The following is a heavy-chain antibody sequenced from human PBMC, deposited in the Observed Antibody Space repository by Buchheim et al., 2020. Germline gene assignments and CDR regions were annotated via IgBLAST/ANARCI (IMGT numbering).Heavy chain of an antibody. CDR3: ARGYRFAYYFDY. CDR2: TYHSGSP. D-gene: IGHD3-16*01. V-gene: IGHV4-30-2*01. CDR1: GDPITSGPYS. Sequence: QLQLQESDSGLVKPSQTLSLTCAVSGDPITSGPYSWSWVRQRPGKGLEWIGYTYHSGSPNYNPSLKSRVIISVDKSNNQFSLNLRSMTAADTAVYYCARGYRFAYYFDYWGQGTL. J-gene: IGHJ4*02.